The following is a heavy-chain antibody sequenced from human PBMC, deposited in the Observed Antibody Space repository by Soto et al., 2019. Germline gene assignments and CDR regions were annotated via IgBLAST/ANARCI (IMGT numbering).Heavy chain of an antibody. D-gene: IGHD2-2*01. Sequence: EVHLVESGGGLVQPGGSLRLSCTASGFIFSNDWIHWVRQAPGKGLVWVSRINNDGSSTDYVDSVKGRFTISRDNAKNTLYLQMNSLRAEDTAVYYCAKRDVGAGYHHWGQGTLVTVSS. V-gene: IGHV3-74*01. CDR2: INNDGSST. CDR1: GFIFSNDW. J-gene: IGHJ1*01. CDR3: AKRDVGAGYHH.